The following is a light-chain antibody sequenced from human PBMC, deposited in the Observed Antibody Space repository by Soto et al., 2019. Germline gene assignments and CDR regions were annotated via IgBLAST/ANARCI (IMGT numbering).Light chain of an antibody. CDR3: AAWDDSLNGLYV. V-gene: IGLV1-44*01. J-gene: IGLJ1*01. Sequence: VLTQPPSASGTPGQRLTISCSGSSSNIGINTVSWYQQLPGTAPKLLIYNNNQRPSGVPDRFSGSKSGTSASLAISGLQSEDEADYSCAAWDDSLNGLYVFGTGTKVTVL. CDR1: SSNIGINT. CDR2: NNN.